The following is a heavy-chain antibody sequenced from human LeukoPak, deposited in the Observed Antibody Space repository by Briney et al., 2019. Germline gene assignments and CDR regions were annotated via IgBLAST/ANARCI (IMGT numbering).Heavy chain of an antibody. CDR3: ARPSGYSSSWYRIYFDD. CDR2: ISGSGGST. V-gene: IGHV3-23*01. D-gene: IGHD6-13*01. J-gene: IGHJ4*02. Sequence: PGGSLRLSCAASGFTFSSYAMSWVRQAPGKGLEWVSAISGSGGSTYYADSEKRRFTISSDNPNNTLSLKMNILRDADAAVCYCARPSGYSSSWYRIYFDDWGEGTLVTVSS. CDR1: GFTFSSYA.